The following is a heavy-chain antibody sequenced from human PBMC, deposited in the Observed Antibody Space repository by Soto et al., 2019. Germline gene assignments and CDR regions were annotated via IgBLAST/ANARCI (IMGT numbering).Heavy chain of an antibody. CDR1: GYTFTNFG. V-gene: IGHV1-18*01. Sequence: QVQLVQSGAEVKKPGASVQVSCKASGYTFTNFGISWVRQAPGQGLEWMGWISAYNGNTNYAQNFQGRVNMTTDTSTSTAYMELRRQSPDGTGVYYFVRGGNPSDCWGQRTMVTVSS. D-gene: IGHD3-16*01. CDR3: VRGGNPSDC. J-gene: IGHJ4*02. CDR2: ISAYNGNT.